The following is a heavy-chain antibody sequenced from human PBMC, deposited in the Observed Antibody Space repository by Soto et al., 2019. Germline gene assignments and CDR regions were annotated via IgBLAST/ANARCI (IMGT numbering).Heavy chain of an antibody. J-gene: IGHJ3*02. CDR2: IKSKTDGGTT. V-gene: IGHV3-15*01. CDR1: GFTFSIAW. CDR3: TTLDSPSAFDI. D-gene: IGHD3-9*01. Sequence: GGTLRLSCAASGFTFSIAWMSWVRQAPGKGLEWVGRIKSKTDGGTTDYAAPVKGRFTISRDDSKNTLYLQMNSLKTEDTAVYYCTTLDSPSAFDIWGQGTMVTVSS.